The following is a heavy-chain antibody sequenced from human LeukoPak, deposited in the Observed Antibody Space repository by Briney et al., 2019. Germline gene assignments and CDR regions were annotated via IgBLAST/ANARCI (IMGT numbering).Heavy chain of an antibody. CDR3: ASGRSTSGMYYYYYYYMDV. Sequence: SETLSLTCTVSGGSISSSSYYWGWIRQPPGKGLEWIGSIYSSGSTYYNPSLKSRVTISVDTSKNQFSLKLSSVTAADTAVYYCASGRSTSGMYYYYYYYMDVWGKGTTVTISS. CDR1: GGSISSSSYY. V-gene: IGHV4-39*07. CDR2: IYSSGST. J-gene: IGHJ6*03. D-gene: IGHD2-2*01.